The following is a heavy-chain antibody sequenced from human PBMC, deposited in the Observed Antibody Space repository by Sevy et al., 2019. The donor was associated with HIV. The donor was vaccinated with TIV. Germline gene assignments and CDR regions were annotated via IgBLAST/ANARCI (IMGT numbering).Heavy chain of an antibody. D-gene: IGHD3-3*01. CDR2: IYYSGST. J-gene: IGHJ6*02. CDR3: ARDTRFAYYYYGMDV. CDR1: GGSVSSGSYY. V-gene: IGHV4-61*01. Sequence: SETLSLTCTVSGGSVSSGSYYWSWIRQPPGKGQEWIGYIYYSGSTNYNPSLKSRVTISVDTSKNQFSLKLSSVTAADTAVYYCARDTRFAYYYYGMDVWGQGTTVTVSS.